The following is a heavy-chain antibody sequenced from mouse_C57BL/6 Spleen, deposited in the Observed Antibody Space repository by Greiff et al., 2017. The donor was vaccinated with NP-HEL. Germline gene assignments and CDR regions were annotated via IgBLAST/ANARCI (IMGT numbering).Heavy chain of an antibody. D-gene: IGHD1-1*01. CDR2: INPNNGGT. V-gene: IGHV1-18*01. Sequence: EVKLVESGPELVKPGASVKIPCKASGYTFTDYNMDWVKQSHGKSLEWIGDINPNNGGTIYNQKFKGKATLTVDKSSSTAYMELRSLTSEDTAVYYCARYYGSSYVPYWYFDVWGTGTTVTVSS. CDR1: GYTFTDYN. CDR3: ARYYGSSYVPYWYFDV. J-gene: IGHJ1*03.